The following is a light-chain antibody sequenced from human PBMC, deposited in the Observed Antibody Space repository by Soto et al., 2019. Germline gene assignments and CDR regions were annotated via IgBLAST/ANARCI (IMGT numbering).Light chain of an antibody. CDR1: QSVSSSY. CDR3: QQYGSSPPIT. CDR2: GAS. J-gene: IGKJ5*01. Sequence: EIVFTQSPGTLSLSPGERATLSCSASQSVSSSYLAWYQQKPGQAPRLLIYGASSRANGIPDRFSGSGSGTDFTLTISRLEPEDFAVYYCQQYGSSPPITFGQGTRLDIK. V-gene: IGKV3-20*01.